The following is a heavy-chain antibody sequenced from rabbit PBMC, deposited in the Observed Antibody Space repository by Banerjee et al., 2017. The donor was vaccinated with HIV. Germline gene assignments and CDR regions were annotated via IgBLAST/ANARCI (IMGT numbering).Heavy chain of an antibody. CDR1: GFIFSSYG. Sequence: QEQLVESGGGLVQPGGSLKVSGKASGFIFSSYGMSWFRQAPGKGLESIACIYTSSAGTYYASWAQGRFTISKTSSTTVTLQMTSLTAADTATYFCARGYAGNYLYFGMDLWGPGTLVTVS. CDR2: IYTSSAGT. D-gene: IGHD4-2*01. J-gene: IGHJ6*01. V-gene: IGHV1S45*01. CDR3: ARGYAGNYLYFGMDL.